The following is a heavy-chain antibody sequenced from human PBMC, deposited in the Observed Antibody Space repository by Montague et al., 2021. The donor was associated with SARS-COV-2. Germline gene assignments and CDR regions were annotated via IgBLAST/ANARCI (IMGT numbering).Heavy chain of an antibody. J-gene: IGHJ6*02. V-gene: IGHV4-39*01. CDR1: GGSITSSAYF. Sequence: SETLSLTCTVSGGSITSSAYFWSWIRQSPGKGLEWIGTIYYSGNTYSNPSLKSRLTISMDTSKSQVSLKINSVTAADTAVYFCASLGSPAYCGGDCHLRDYGTDVWGQGTRVTVSS. CDR3: ASLGSPAYCGGDCHLRDYGTDV. D-gene: IGHD2-21*02. CDR2: IYYSGNT.